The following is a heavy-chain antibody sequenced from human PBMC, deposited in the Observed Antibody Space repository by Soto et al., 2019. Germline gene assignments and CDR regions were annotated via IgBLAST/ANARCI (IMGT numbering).Heavy chain of an antibody. V-gene: IGHV3-7*03. CDR2: IKQDGSEK. D-gene: IGHD3-9*01. CDR3: ARNPNRYFDWSKGGWFDP. CDR1: GFTFSSYW. Sequence: GGSLRLSCAASGFTFSSYWMSWVRQSPGKGLEWVANIKQDGSEKYYVDSVKGRFTISRDNAKNSLYLQMNSLRAEDTAVYYCARNPNRYFDWSKGGWFDPWGQGTLVTVSS. J-gene: IGHJ5*02.